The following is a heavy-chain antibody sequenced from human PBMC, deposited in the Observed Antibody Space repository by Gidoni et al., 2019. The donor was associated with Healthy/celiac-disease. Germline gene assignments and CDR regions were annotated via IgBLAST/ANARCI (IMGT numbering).Heavy chain of an antibody. V-gene: IGHV1-2*06. D-gene: IGHD2-15*01. CDR2: INPNSVGT. Sequence: QVQLVQSGAEVKKPGASVMVSCKASGYTFTGYYMHWVRKAAGQCLEWMGRINPNSVGTNYAQKFQGRVTMTRDTSISTAYMELSRLRSYDTAVYYWARLPSRCIGGSCYRGGGALDIWGQGTMVTVSS. CDR3: ARLPSRCIGGSCYRGGGALDI. J-gene: IGHJ3*02. CDR1: GYTFTGYY.